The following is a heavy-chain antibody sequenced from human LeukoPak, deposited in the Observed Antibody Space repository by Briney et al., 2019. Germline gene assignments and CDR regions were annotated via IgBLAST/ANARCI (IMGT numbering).Heavy chain of an antibody. Sequence: GGSLRLSCAASGFIVSANYMNWVRQAPGKGLEWVSVIYSGGSPFYADSVKGRFTISRDNSKNTVYLQMNSLRVEDTAVYYCARGRQCDFWGQGTLVTVSS. CDR2: IYSGGSP. CDR1: GFIVSANY. CDR3: ARGRQCDF. J-gene: IGHJ4*02. V-gene: IGHV3-53*01. D-gene: IGHD4-11*01.